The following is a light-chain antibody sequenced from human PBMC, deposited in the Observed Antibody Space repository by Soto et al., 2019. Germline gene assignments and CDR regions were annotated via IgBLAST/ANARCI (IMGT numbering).Light chain of an antibody. J-gene: IGKJ4*01. Sequence: EIVLTQSPGTLSLSPGERATLSCRAGKRVSSSVAWYQQKPGQTPRLLIYDVSNRATGIPARFSGSGSGTDFTLTVNSLEPEDFAVYYCQQRSNWPLTFGGGTKVEIK. V-gene: IGKV3-11*01. CDR1: KRVSSS. CDR2: DVS. CDR3: QQRSNWPLT.